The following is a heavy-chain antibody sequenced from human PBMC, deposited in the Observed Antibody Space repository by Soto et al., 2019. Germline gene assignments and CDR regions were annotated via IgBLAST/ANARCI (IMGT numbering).Heavy chain of an antibody. D-gene: IGHD3-16*01. CDR3: AREGAGDYDYIWGSHNGNDY. CDR1: GYTFTSYD. V-gene: IGHV1-8*01. J-gene: IGHJ4*02. Sequence: GASVKVSCKASGYTFTSYDINWVRQATGQGLEWMGWMNPNSGNTGYAQKFQGRVTMTRNTSISTAYMELSSLRSEDTAVYYCAREGAGDYDYIWGSHNGNDYWGQGTLVTVSS. CDR2: MNPNSGNT.